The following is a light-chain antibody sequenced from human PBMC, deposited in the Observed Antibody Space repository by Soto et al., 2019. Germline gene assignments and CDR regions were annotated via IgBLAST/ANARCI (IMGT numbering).Light chain of an antibody. J-gene: IGLJ1*01. CDR3: AVWDDSLSGRV. CDR2: SNN. Sequence: QSVLTQPPSASGTPGQRVIISCSGGSSNIGRYSVNWYQQFPGSAPRLLIYSNNHRPSGVPDRFSGSKSDTSASLAISGLQSEDEADYYCAVWDDSLSGRVFGIGTKVTVL. CDR1: SSNIGRYS. V-gene: IGLV1-44*01.